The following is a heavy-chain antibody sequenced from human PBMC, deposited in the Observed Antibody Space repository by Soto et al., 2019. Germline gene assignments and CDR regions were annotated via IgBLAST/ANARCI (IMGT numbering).Heavy chain of an antibody. Sequence: SETLSLTCTVSSGSIISSSYYWGWIRQPPGKGLEWIGSIYYSGSTYYNPSLKSRVTISLDTSKNQFSLKLSSVTAADTAVYYCARQNYYTPGGYANVYWGQGTLVTVSS. CDR1: SGSIISSSYY. CDR3: ARQNYYTPGGYANVY. D-gene: IGHD3-10*02. CDR2: IYYSGST. V-gene: IGHV4-39*01. J-gene: IGHJ4*02.